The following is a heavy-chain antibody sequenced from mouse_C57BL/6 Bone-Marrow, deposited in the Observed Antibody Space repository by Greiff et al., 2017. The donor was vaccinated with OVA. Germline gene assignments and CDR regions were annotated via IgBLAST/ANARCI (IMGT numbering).Heavy chain of an antibody. Sequence: LQESGPGLVQPSQSLSITCTVSGFSLTSYGVHWVRQSPGKGLEWLGVIWRGGSTDYNAAFMSRLSITKDNSKSQVFCKMNSLQADDTAIYYCAKATVVAPYYFDYWGQGTTLTVSS. J-gene: IGHJ2*01. V-gene: IGHV2-5*01. CDR2: IWRGGST. CDR1: GFSLTSYG. CDR3: AKATVVAPYYFDY. D-gene: IGHD1-1*01.